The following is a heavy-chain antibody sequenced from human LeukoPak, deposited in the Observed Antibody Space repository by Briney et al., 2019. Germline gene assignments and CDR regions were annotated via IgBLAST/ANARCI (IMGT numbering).Heavy chain of an antibody. CDR1: GYTFTSYA. CDR3: ARDSPYCSGGSCYVGGYYGMDV. V-gene: IGHV1-3*01. Sequence: GASVKVSCTASGYTFTSYAMHWVRQAPGQRLEWMGWINAGNGNTKYSQKFQGRVTITRDTSASTAYMELSSLRFEDTAVYYCARDSPYCSGGSCYVGGYYGMDVWGKGTTVTVSS. J-gene: IGHJ6*04. D-gene: IGHD2-15*01. CDR2: INAGNGNT.